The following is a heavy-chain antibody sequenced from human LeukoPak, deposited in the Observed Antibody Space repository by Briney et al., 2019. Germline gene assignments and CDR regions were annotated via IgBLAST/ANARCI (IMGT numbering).Heavy chain of an antibody. CDR1: GFTFSSYW. CDR3: VRLDVGVIIY. Sequence: GGSLRLSCAASGFTFSSYWMSWGREAPGEGLGWGANIKQDGSEEYYVDSVKGRFTISRDNAKNSLYLQMNSLRAEDTAVYYCVRLDVGVIIYWGQGTLVTVSS. J-gene: IGHJ4*02. D-gene: IGHD3-10*01. CDR2: IKQDGSEE. V-gene: IGHV3-7*01.